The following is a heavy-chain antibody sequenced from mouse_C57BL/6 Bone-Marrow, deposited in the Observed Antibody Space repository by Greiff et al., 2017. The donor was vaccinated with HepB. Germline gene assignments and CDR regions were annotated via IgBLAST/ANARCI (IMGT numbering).Heavy chain of an antibody. CDR1: GFTFSDFY. V-gene: IGHV7-1*01. CDR3: ARDAPSMDY. Sequence: EVQRVDSGGGLVQSGRSLRLSCATSGFTFSDFYMEWVRQAPGKGLEWIAASRNKANDYTTEYSASVKGRFIVSRDTSQSILYLQMNALRAEDTAIYYCARDAPSMDYWGQGTSVTVSS. CDR2: SRNKANDYTT. J-gene: IGHJ4*01.